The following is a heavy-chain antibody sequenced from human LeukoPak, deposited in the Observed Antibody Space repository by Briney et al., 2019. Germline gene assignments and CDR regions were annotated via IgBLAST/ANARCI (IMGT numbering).Heavy chain of an antibody. D-gene: IGHD2-2*01. CDR1: GIIFSSYW. V-gene: IGHV3-21*01. Sequence: PGGSLRLSCAASGIIFSSYWMNWVRRAPGKGLEWVSSISSSSSYIYYADSVKGRFTISRDNAKNSLYLQMNSLRAEDTAVYYCARAACSTSCPHRYFDYWGQGTLVTVSS. CDR3: ARAACSTSCPHRYFDY. CDR2: ISSSSSYI. J-gene: IGHJ4*02.